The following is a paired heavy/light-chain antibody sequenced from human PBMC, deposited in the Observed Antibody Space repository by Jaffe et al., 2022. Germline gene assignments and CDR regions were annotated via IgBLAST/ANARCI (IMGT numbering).Heavy chain of an antibody. V-gene: IGHV4-38-2*01. J-gene: IGHJ3*02. D-gene: IGHD2-21*02. CDR3: ARQGMTAIRWGDAFDI. CDR1: GSSISSDYC. Sequence: QVQLQESGPGLVKSSETLSLTCAVSGSSISSDYCWDWIRQSPGKGLEWIASICQSGSTFYNPSLKSRVTISVDTSKNHFSLRLSSVTAADTAVYFCARQGMTAIRWGDAFDIWGQGTMVTVSS. CDR2: ICQSGST.
Light chain of an antibody. Sequence: EIVLTQSPGTLSLSPGERASLSCRASQSVSHNYLAWYQQKPGQAPRLLMYGASSRATGIPDRFSGSGSGTYFTLTISRLEPEDFAVYYCQQYGGAPYTFGQGTKLEIK. J-gene: IGKJ2*01. V-gene: IGKV3-20*01. CDR3: QQYGGAPYT. CDR1: QSVSHNY. CDR2: GAS.